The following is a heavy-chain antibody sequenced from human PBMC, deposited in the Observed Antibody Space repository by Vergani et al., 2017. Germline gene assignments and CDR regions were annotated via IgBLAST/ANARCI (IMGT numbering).Heavy chain of an antibody. D-gene: IGHD3-10*01. CDR1: GYTFTSYY. Sequence: VQLVQSGPEVKKPGASVKVSCKASGYTFTSYYIHWVRQAPGQGLEWMGIINPSGGSTSYAQKFQGRVTMTRDTSTSTVYMQLSSLRSEDTAVYFCAIIMVRGMVFDYWCQGNLVTVFS. V-gene: IGHV1-46*03. J-gene: IGHJ4*02. CDR3: AIIMVRGMVFDY. CDR2: INPSGGST.